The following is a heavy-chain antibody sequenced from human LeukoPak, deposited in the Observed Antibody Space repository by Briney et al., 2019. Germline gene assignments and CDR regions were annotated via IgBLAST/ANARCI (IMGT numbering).Heavy chain of an antibody. CDR1: GFTFSDYY. CDR3: ARSSGLVHNPPNWFDP. V-gene: IGHV3-11*01. CDR2: ISSSGSTI. Sequence: GGSLRLSCAASGFTFSDYYMSWIRQAPGKGLEWVSYISSSGSTIYYADSVKGRFTISRDNAKNSLYLQMNSLRAEDTAVYYCARSSGLVHNPPNWFDPWGQGTLVNVSS. D-gene: IGHD6-19*01. J-gene: IGHJ5*02.